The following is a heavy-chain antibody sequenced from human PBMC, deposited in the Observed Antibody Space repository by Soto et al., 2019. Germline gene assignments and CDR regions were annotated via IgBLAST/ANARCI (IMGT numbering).Heavy chain of an antibody. CDR3: ARDPGYYYYGMDV. CDR2: IYYSGST. J-gene: IGHJ6*02. CDR1: GGSISSYY. V-gene: IGHV4-59*01. Sequence: QVQLQESGPGLVKPSETLSLTCTVSGGSISSYYWSWIRQPPGKGLEWIGYIYYSGSTNYNPSLKSRVTISVDTSKNQFYLKLSSVTAADTAVYYCARDPGYYYYGMDVWGQGTTVTVSS.